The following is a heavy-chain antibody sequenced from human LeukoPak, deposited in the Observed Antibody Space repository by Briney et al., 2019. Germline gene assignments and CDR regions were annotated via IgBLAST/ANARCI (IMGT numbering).Heavy chain of an antibody. CDR2: ISYDGSNK. V-gene: IGHV3-30*18. D-gene: IGHD5-24*01. CDR1: GFTLSSYA. J-gene: IGHJ3*02. CDR3: AKGSGRDGYNWRNAFDI. Sequence: PGGSLRLSCVVSGFTLSSYAMSWVRQAPGKGLEWVAVISYDGSNKYYADSVKGRFTISRDNSKNTLYLQMNSLRAEDTAVYYCAKGSGRDGYNWRNAFDIWGQGTMVTVSS.